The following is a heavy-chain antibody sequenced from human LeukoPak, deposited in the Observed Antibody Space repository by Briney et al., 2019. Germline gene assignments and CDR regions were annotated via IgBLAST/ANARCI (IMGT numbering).Heavy chain of an antibody. CDR2: ISSSSSYT. CDR1: GFTFSDYY. D-gene: IGHD2-2*01. J-gene: IGHJ4*02. V-gene: IGHV3-11*06. CDR3: ARVGMSEYQLHGY. Sequence: GGSLRLSCAASGFTFSDYYMSWIRQAPGKGLEWVSYISSSSSYTNYADSVKGRFTISRDNAKNSLYLQMNSLRAEDTAVYYCARVGMSEYQLHGYWGQGTLVTVSS.